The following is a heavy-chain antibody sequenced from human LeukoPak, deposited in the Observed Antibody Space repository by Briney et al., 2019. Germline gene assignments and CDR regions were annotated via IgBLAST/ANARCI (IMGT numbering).Heavy chain of an antibody. D-gene: IGHD1-26*01. V-gene: IGHV4-39*07. CDR1: GASVTSYY. J-gene: IGHJ4*02. Sequence: PSETLSLTCTVSGASVTSYYWGWIRQPPGKGLEWIGSIYYSGSTYYNPSLKSRVTISVDTSKNQFSLKLSSVTAADTAVYYCARFSRYSGSYLAVGYYFDYWGQGTLVTVSS. CDR3: ARFSRYSGSYLAVGYYFDY. CDR2: IYYSGST.